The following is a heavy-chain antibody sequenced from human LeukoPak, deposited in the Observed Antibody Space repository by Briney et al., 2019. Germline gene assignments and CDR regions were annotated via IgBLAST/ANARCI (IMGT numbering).Heavy chain of an antibody. CDR1: GGSISSGGYS. J-gene: IGHJ3*01. Sequence: PSETLSLTCAVSGGSISSGGYSWGWIRQPPGKGLEWIGYIYHSGSTYYNPSLKSRVTISVDRSKNQFSLKLSSVTAADTAVYYCARHAGRDYYDSSGISDWGQGTMVTVSS. V-gene: IGHV4-30-2*01. D-gene: IGHD3-22*01. CDR3: ARHAGRDYYDSSGISD. CDR2: IYHSGST.